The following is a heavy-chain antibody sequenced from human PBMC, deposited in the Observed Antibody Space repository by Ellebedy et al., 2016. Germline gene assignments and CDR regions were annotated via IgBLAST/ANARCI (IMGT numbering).Heavy chain of an antibody. Sequence: GGSLRLSCAASGFIFSNYWMHWVRQAPGKGLVWVSRISSDVSSTGYADSVKGRFTISRDNSKNTLYLQMNSLRAEDTAVYYCAKPMVRGALLEDWGQGTLVTVSS. CDR2: ISSDVSST. D-gene: IGHD3-10*01. J-gene: IGHJ4*02. V-gene: IGHV3-74*01. CDR1: GFIFSNYW. CDR3: AKPMVRGALLED.